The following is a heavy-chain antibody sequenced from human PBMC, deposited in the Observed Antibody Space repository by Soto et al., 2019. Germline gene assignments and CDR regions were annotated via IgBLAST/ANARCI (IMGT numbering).Heavy chain of an antibody. D-gene: IGHD3-16*02. CDR2: ISAYNGNT. Sequence: QVQLVQSGAEVKKPGASVKVSCKASGYTFTSYGISWVRQAPGQGLEWMGWISAYNGNTNYAQKLQGRVTMTTDTCTSTAYMELRSVRSDDTAVYYCARDSDYVWGSYRPPFFDYWGQGTLVTVSS. CDR1: GYTFTSYG. CDR3: ARDSDYVWGSYRPPFFDY. J-gene: IGHJ4*02. V-gene: IGHV1-18*01.